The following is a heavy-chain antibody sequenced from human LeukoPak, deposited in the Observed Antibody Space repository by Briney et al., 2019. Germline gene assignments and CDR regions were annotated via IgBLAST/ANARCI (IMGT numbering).Heavy chain of an antibody. Sequence: SETLSLTCAVYGGSFSGYYWSWIRQPPGKGLEWIGEINHSGSTNYNPSLKSRVTISVDTSKNQFSLKLSSVTAADTAVYYCARDADTAMVNFDYWGQGTLVTVSS. J-gene: IGHJ4*02. D-gene: IGHD5-18*01. CDR2: INHSGST. CDR1: GGSFSGYY. CDR3: ARDADTAMVNFDY. V-gene: IGHV4-34*01.